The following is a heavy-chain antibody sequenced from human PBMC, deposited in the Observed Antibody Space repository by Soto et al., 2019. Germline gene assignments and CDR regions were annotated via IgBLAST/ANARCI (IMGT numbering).Heavy chain of an antibody. V-gene: IGHV3-7*05. Sequence: GGSLRLSCAASGFTFSSYWMSWVRQAPGKGLEWVANIKQDGSEKYYVDSVKGRFTISRDNAKNSLYLQMNSLRAEDTAVYYCARVSIAASLYYFAYWGQGTLVTVSS. D-gene: IGHD6-6*01. CDR3: ARVSIAASLYYFAY. CDR2: IKQDGSEK. J-gene: IGHJ4*02. CDR1: GFTFSSYW.